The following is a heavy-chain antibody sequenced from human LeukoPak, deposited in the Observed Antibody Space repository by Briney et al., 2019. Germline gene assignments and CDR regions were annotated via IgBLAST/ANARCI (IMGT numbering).Heavy chain of an antibody. CDR2: IIPIFGTA. CDR3: ARALGLATYYYYYMDV. CDR1: GGTFSSYA. D-gene: IGHD5-12*01. V-gene: IGHV1-69*06. J-gene: IGHJ6*03. Sequence: APVKVSCKASGGTFSSYAISWVRQAPGQGLEWMGGIIPIFGTANYAQKFQGRVTITADKSTSTAYMELSSLRSEDTAVYYCARALGLATYYYYYMDVWGKGTTVTVSS.